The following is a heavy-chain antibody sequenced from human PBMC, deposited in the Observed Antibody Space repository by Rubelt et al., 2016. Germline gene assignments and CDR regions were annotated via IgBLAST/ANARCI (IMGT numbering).Heavy chain of an antibody. CDR1: GYTFTSYG. V-gene: IGHV1-18*01. Sequence: QVQLVQSGAEVKKPGASVKVSCKASGYTFTSYGISWVRQAPGQGLEWMGWISAYNGNTNYAQKLQGRLAMTTDTSASTAYMALRSLRSDDTAVYYCARRDGYNWDDAFDIWGQGTMVTVSS. CDR2: ISAYNGNT. CDR3: ARRDGYNWDDAFDI. D-gene: IGHD5-24*01. J-gene: IGHJ3*02.